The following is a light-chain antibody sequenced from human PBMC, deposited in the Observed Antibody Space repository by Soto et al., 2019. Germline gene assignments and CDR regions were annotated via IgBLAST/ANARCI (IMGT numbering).Light chain of an antibody. CDR3: CSYAXXXXXXXX. CDR2: EGN. V-gene: IGLV2-23*01. J-gene: IGLJ2*01. CDR1: SSDVGSSNL. Sequence: QSALTQPASVSGSPGQSITISCTGTSSDVGSSNLVSWYQHHPGKAPKLMIYEGNKRPSGVSNRFSGSKSGNTASLTISGLQAEDEADYYCCSYAXXXXXXXXFGG.